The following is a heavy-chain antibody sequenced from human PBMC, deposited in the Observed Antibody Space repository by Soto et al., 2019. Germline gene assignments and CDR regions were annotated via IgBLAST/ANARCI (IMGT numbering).Heavy chain of an antibody. CDR2: IYDSGST. D-gene: IGHD4-17*01. Sequence: QLQLRESGPGLVKPSETLSLTCTVSGGSISGGVGGLYYWSWIRQPPGKGLEWIGYIYDSGSTYYNPSPKSRLNISVDQSKNQFSLRLSSVTAADTALYYCAREVIPLTTDWYFDLWGRGTLVTVSS. CDR1: GGSISGGVGGLYY. J-gene: IGHJ2*01. CDR3: AREVIPLTTDWYFDL. V-gene: IGHV4-30-4*01.